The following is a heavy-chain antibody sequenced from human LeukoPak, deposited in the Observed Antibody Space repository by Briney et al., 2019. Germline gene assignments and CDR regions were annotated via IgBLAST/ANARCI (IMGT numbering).Heavy chain of an antibody. V-gene: IGHV6-1*01. Sequence: SQTPSLTCAISGDSVSSNSATWNWIRQSPSRGLEWLGRTYYRSKWYNDYATSVKSQITINPDISKNQFSLQLNSVTPEDTAVYYCARHSTSSNYYFDFWGQGTLVTVSS. CDR1: GDSVSSNSAT. CDR2: TYYRSKWYN. D-gene: IGHD5-24*01. CDR3: ARHSTSSNYYFDF. J-gene: IGHJ4*02.